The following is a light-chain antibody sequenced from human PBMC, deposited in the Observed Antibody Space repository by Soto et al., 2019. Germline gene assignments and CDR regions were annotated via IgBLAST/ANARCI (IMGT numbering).Light chain of an antibody. Sequence: EIVLTQSPATLSLSTGERATLSCRASHSVSSNLAWYQQKPGQAPRLLIYGASTRATGIPARFSGSGSGTAFTLTISSLQSADFAVYYCQQYNNWPPRTFGQGTRLEI. J-gene: IGKJ5*01. CDR2: GAS. CDR3: QQYNNWPPRT. CDR1: HSVSSN. V-gene: IGKV3-15*01.